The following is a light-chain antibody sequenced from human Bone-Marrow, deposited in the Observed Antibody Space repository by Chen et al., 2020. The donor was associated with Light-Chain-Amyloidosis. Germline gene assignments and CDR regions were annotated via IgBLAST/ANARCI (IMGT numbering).Light chain of an antibody. J-gene: IGKJ1*01. Sequence: EIVLTQSPGTLSLSPGERATLSCRASPSVSSSYLAWYQQKPGQAPRLLIYGASSRATGIPDRLSGSGSGTDFTLTISSLEPEDFAGYYCQQYGSSPWTFGQGTKVEIK. CDR3: QQYGSSPWT. V-gene: IGKV3-20*01. CDR1: PSVSSSY. CDR2: GAS.